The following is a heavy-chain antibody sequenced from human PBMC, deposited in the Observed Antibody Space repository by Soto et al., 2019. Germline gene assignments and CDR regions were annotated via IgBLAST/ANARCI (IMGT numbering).Heavy chain of an antibody. D-gene: IGHD3-3*01. CDR3: ARVVPIFGAVMLNPYARDG. J-gene: IGHJ6*01. Sequence: SETLPLTCAVSGDCISSSNWWSWVRQPPGKGLEWIGELHHSGSTNHNPSLKSRVTISIDKARNHFSLILSSVTAADSAVYYCARVVPIFGAVMLNPYARDGRRQGTRVAAAS. CDR2: LHHSGST. V-gene: IGHV4-4*02. CDR1: GDCISSSNW.